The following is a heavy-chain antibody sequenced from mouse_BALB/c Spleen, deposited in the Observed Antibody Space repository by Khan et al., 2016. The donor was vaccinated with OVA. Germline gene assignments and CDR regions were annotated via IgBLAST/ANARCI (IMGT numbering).Heavy chain of an antibody. J-gene: IGHJ3*01. CDR3: ERSGYDYFAY. V-gene: IGHV1-80*01. Sequence: QVQLKESGAELVRPGSSVKISCKASGYAFSSYWMHWVKQRPGQGLEWIGQIYPGDGNTKYNGKFKGKVTLTADKSSNTAYMQLSSLTSEDSAVYFCERSGYDYFAYWGQGTLVTVSA. D-gene: IGHD2-14*01. CDR2: IYPGDGNT. CDR1: GYAFSSYW.